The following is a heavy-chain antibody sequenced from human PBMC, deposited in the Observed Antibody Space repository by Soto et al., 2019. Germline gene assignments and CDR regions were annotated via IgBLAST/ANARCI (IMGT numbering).Heavy chain of an antibody. CDR3: ARGGAGVVPGAVDRHNWFIP. CDR2: VIPILGMA. D-gene: IGHD2-2*01. CDR1: GGTFSSYS. J-gene: IGHJ5*02. Sequence: QVQLVQSGSEVKKPGSSVKVSCEASGGTFSSYSFSWVRQAPGQGLEWMGRVIPILGMANYAQKFQGRVRITEEKSTNKVYMEMSSLRSAATDVNYCARGGAGVVPGAVDRHNWFIPGGQGPRVTVSS. V-gene: IGHV1-69*02.